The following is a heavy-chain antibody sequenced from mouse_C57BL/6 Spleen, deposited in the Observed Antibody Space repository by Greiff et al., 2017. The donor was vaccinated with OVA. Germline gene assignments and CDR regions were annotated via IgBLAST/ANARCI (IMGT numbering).Heavy chain of an antibody. CDR1: GYTFTSYW. Sequence: EVKLVESGTVLARPGASVKMSCKTSGYTFTSYWMHWVKQRPGQGLEWIGAIYPGNSDTSYNQKFQGKAKLTAVTSASTAYMELSSLTNEDSAVYYCTRSITTVVEGFAYWGQGTLVTVSA. D-gene: IGHD1-1*01. CDR2: IYPGNSDT. V-gene: IGHV1-5*01. CDR3: TRSITTVVEGFAY. J-gene: IGHJ3*01.